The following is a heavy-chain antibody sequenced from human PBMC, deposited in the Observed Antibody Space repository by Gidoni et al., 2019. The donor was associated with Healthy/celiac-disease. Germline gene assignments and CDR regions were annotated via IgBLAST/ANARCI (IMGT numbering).Heavy chain of an antibody. CDR3: ARDPRISPYYFDY. CDR2: IIPICGTA. V-gene: IGHV1-69*01. Sequence: QVQLVQSGAEVKKPGSSVKVSCKASGGNFSSHAISWVRQAPGQGLEWMGGIIPICGTANYAQKFQGRVTITADESTSTAYMELSSLRSEDTAVYYCARDPRISPYYFDYWGQGTLVTVSS. J-gene: IGHJ4*02. CDR1: GGNFSSHA.